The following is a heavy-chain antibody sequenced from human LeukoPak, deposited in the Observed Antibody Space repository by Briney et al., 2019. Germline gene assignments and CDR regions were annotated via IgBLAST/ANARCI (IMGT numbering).Heavy chain of an antibody. CDR1: GYTFTSYG. CDR3: ARAVRITGTPYMDV. V-gene: IGHV1-18*01. CDR2: ISGYTGNT. J-gene: IGHJ6*03. D-gene: IGHD1-7*01. Sequence: ASVKVSCKASGYTFTSYGISWVRQAPGQGLEWMGWISGYTGNTNYAQKLQGRVTITTDTSTSTAYMELRSLRSDDTAVYYCARAVRITGTPYMDVWGKGTTVTVSS.